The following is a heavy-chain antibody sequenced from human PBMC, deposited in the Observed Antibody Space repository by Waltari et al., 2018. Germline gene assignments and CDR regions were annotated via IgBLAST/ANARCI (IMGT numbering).Heavy chain of an antibody. J-gene: IGHJ4*02. CDR2: IYYSGST. Sequence: QVQLQESGPGLVKPSETLSLTCTVSGGSISSYYWSWIRQPPGKGLEWIGYIYYSGSTNYNPSLKSRVTRSVDTSKNQFSLKLSSVTAADTAVYYCARVGDSSGYLYDYWGQGTLVTVSS. CDR3: ARVGDSSGYLYDY. D-gene: IGHD3-22*01. V-gene: IGHV4-59*01. CDR1: GGSISSYY.